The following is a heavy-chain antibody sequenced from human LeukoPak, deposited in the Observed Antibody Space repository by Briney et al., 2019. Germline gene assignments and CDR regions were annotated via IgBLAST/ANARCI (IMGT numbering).Heavy chain of an antibody. CDR1: GGTFNSYA. CDR3: ARDGRSTYVDY. Sequence: SVKVSCKASGGTFNSYAISWVRQAPGQGLEWMGRIIPIFGTANYAQKFQGRVTITTDESTSTAYMELSSLRSEDTAVYYCARDGRSTYVDYWGQGTLVTVSS. J-gene: IGHJ4*02. V-gene: IGHV1-69*05. CDR2: IIPIFGTA. D-gene: IGHD2-2*01.